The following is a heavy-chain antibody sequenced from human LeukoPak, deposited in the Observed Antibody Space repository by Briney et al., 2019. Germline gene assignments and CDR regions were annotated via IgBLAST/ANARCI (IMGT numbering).Heavy chain of an antibody. CDR2: IYYSGST. Sequence: SETLSLTCTVSGGSVSRSIYYWGWIRQPPGKGLEWIGSIYYSGSTSYNPSLKSRVTISVDTSKNQFSLKLTSVTAADTAVYYCASRNDIMTGYVFDFWGQGTLVTVSS. D-gene: IGHD3-9*01. V-gene: IGHV4-39*01. J-gene: IGHJ4*02. CDR1: GGSVSRSIYY. CDR3: ASRNDIMTGYVFDF.